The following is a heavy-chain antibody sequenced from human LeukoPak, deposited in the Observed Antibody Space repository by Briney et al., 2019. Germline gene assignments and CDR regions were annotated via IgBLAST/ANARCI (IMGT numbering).Heavy chain of an antibody. V-gene: IGHV3-43*02. J-gene: IGHJ4*02. CDR1: GFTFGAYA. CDR3: AKGHSSSWYPLEDY. D-gene: IGHD6-13*01. CDR2: ISGNGDNT. Sequence: PGGSLRLSCAGSGFTFGAYAMHWVRQAPGKGLEWVSLISGNGDNTYYADSVKGRFTISRDNSKNPLYLQMNSLRTEDTALYYCAKGHSSSWYPLEDYWGQGTLVTVSS.